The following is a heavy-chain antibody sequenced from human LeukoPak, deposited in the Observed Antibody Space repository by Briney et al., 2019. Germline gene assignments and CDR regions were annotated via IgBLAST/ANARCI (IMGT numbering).Heavy chain of an antibody. CDR1: GFTFSSYG. J-gene: IGHJ4*02. CDR2: IRYDGSNK. V-gene: IGHV3-30*02. Sequence: PGGSLRLSCAASGFTFSSYGMHWVRQAPGKGLEWVAFIRYDGSNKYYADSVKGRFTISRDNSKNTLYLQMNSLRAEDTAVYYCAKDLKGYCSSTSCYTGIDYWGLGTLVTVSS. CDR3: AKDLKGYCSSTSCYTGIDY. D-gene: IGHD2-2*02.